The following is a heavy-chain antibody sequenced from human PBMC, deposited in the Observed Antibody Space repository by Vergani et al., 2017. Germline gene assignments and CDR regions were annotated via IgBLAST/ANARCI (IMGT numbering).Heavy chain of an antibody. V-gene: IGHV3-11*04. J-gene: IGHJ6*02. CDR1: GFKFSDHY. Sequence: LEEAGGGSVKPGGPLRLSRAVSGFKFSDHYLSWIRQAPGKGLEWVSHTSPCASTVSYTDSVTGRFPVTRDNANNSLTLDMTTLRVEDTPVYYGAKNPGIATTRHYYAMDVWGQGTTVTVSS. CDR2: TSPCASTV. D-gene: IGHD5-24*01. CDR3: AKNPGIATTRHYYAMDV.